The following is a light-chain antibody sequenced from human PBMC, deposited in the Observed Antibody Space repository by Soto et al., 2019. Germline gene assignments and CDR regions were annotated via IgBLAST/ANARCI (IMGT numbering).Light chain of an antibody. Sequence: QSVLTQPPSVSAAPGQQVTISCSGSNANIGSNSVAWYQQVPGSAPKLLIYDNYHRPSGIPDRFSGSKSGTSATLAITGPQTGDEADYYCGTWDGSMSGGGVFGGGTQLTVL. CDR3: GTWDGSMSGGGV. J-gene: IGLJ3*02. CDR1: NANIGSNS. V-gene: IGLV1-51*01. CDR2: DNY.